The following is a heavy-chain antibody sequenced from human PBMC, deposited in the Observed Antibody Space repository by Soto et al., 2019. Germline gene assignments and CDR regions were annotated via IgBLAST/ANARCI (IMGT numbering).Heavy chain of an antibody. D-gene: IGHD6-19*01. CDR3: GWRPDSGWYDY. Sequence: GGSLRLSCVASGFTFSNYAMSWVRQAPGKGLEWVAAISAGGDTTHYADSAKGRFTNSRENSKNTLYLQMNSLRAEDTAVYYCGWRPDSGWYDYWGQGTLVTVSS. CDR2: ISAGGDTT. J-gene: IGHJ4*02. V-gene: IGHV3-23*01. CDR1: GFTFSNYA.